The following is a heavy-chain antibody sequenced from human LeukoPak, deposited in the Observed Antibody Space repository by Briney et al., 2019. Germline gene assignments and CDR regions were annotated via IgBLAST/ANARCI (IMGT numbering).Heavy chain of an antibody. CDR2: IRRRAYGGAA. V-gene: IGHV3-49*04. Sequence: GQSLRLSCTTSGFAFDDFAMSWVRQPAGKGLEWVGFIRRRAYGGAAEYAASVKGRFIISRDDSKGIAYLQMNSLKTEDTAVYYCSRNGLVDFDYWGQGSRVIVSP. CDR1: GFAFDDFA. CDR3: SRNGLVDFDY. J-gene: IGHJ4*02. D-gene: IGHD2-8*01.